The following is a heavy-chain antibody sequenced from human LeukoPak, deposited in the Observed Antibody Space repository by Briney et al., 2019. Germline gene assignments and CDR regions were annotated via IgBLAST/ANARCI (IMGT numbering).Heavy chain of an antibody. CDR1: GGSISSYY. V-gene: IGHV4-4*07. D-gene: IGHD6-19*01. CDR3: ARDLGYSSGWSGVYFDY. J-gene: IGHJ4*02. CDR2: IYTSGCT. Sequence: SETLSLTCTVSGGSISSYYWSWIRQPAGKGLEWIGRIYTSGCTNYNPSLKSRVTMSVDTSKNQFSLKLSSVTAADTAVYYCARDLGYSSGWSGVYFDYWGQGTLVTVSS.